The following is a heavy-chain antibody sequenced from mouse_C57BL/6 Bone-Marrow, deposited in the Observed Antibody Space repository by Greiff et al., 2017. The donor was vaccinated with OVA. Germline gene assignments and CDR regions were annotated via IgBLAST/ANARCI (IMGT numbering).Heavy chain of an antibody. CDR2: ISNKANGYTT. Sequence: EVTLVESGGGLVQPGGSLSLSCAASGFTFTAYYMSWVRQPPGKALEWLGFISNKANGYTTEYSASVKGRLTISRDNSQSILYIQMNALRAEDSAAYYCARYATVVAKALDYWGQGTSVTVSS. V-gene: IGHV7-3*01. J-gene: IGHJ4*01. CDR3: ARYATVVAKALDY. CDR1: GFTFTAYY. D-gene: IGHD1-1*01.